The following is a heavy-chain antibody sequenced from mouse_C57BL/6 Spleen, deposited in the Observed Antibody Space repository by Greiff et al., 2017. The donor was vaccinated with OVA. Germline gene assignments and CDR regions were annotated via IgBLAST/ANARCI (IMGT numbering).Heavy chain of an antibody. D-gene: IGHD1-1*01. V-gene: IGHV1-75*01. Sequence: VKLQESGPELVKPGASVKISCKASGYTFTDYYINWVKQRPGQGLEWIGWIFPGSGSTYYNEKFKGKATLTVDKSSSTAYMLLSSLTSEDSAVYFCARREGDYYGSRFDYWGQGTTLTVSS. CDR1: GYTFTDYY. CDR2: IFPGSGST. J-gene: IGHJ2*01. CDR3: ARREGDYYGSRFDY.